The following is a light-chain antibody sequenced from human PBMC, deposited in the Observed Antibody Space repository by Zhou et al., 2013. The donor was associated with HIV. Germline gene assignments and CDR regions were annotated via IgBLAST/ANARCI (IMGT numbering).Light chain of an antibody. V-gene: IGLV2-14*01. J-gene: IGLJ3*02. CDR1: SSDVGGYNY. CDR3: SSYTSSSTQV. Sequence: QSALTQPASVSGSPGQSITISCTGTSSDVGGYNYVSWYQQHPGKAPKLMIYDVSKRPSGVSNRFXGSKSGNTASLTISGLQAEDEADYYCSSYTSSSTQVFGGGTKADR. CDR2: DVS.